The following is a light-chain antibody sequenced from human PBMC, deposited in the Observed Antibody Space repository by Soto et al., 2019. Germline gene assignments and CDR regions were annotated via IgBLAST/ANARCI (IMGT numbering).Light chain of an antibody. V-gene: IGLV2-14*01. CDR1: SGDIGSYNR. J-gene: IGLJ1*01. CDR3: SSYTNINTRACV. CDR2: EVT. Sequence: QSVLTQPASVPGSPGQSITISCTGTSGDIGSYNRVSWYQQHPGKAPKLIIYEVTDRPSGVSNRFSGSKSGNTASLTISGLQAEDEAEYYCSSYTNINTRACVFGTGTKVTV.